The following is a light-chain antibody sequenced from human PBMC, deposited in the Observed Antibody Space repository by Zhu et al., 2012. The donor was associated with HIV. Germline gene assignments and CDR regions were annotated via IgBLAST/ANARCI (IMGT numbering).Light chain of an antibody. V-gene: IGKV3-20*01. Sequence: EIVLTQSPGTLSLSPGERATLSCRASQSVSFAYLAWYQQKPGQPPRLLIYSASNRATGIPDRFSGSGSGTDFTLTISRLEPEDFAVYYCQLYNYSRTFGQGTKVEIK. CDR1: QSVSFAY. CDR2: SAS. J-gene: IGKJ1*01. CDR3: QLYNYSRT.